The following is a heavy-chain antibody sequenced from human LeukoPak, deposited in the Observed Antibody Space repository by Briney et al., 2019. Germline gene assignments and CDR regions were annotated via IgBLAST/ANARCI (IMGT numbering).Heavy chain of an antibody. CDR3: AREGDGHTTGY. CDR2: IIPIFGTA. D-gene: IGHD5-24*01. Sequence: SSVKVSCKASGGTFSSYTISWVRQAPGQGLEWMGRIIPIFGTANYAQKFQGRVTITTDESTSTAYMELSSLRSEDTAVYYCAREGDGHTTGYWGQGTLVTVSS. J-gene: IGHJ4*02. V-gene: IGHV1-69*05. CDR1: GGTFSSYT.